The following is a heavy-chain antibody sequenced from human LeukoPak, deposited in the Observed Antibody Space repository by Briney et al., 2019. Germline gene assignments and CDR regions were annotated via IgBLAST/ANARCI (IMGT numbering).Heavy chain of an antibody. J-gene: IGHJ5*02. Sequence: GGSLRLSCAASGFTFSSYAMSWDRQAPGKGLEWVSGISGSGGSTYYADSVKGRFTISRDNSKNTLYLQMNSLRAEDTAVYYCAKTPTRITGTTLVAPWGQGTLVTVSS. CDR1: GFTFSSYA. V-gene: IGHV3-23*01. CDR2: ISGSGGST. CDR3: AKTPTRITGTTLVAP. D-gene: IGHD1-7*01.